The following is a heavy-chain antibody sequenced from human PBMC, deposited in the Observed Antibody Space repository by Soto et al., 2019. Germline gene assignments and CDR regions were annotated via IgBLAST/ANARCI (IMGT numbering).Heavy chain of an antibody. CDR2: IWCDGSNK. D-gene: IGHD6-19*01. Sequence: QVQLVESGGGVVQPGRSLRLSCAASGFTFRSYGMHWVRQAPGKGLEWVAVIWCDGSNKYYADSVKGRFTISRDNSKNPLYLQMNTLRAEDTAVYYCARGGRRGWCRTVDAFDIWGQGTMVPVSS. V-gene: IGHV3-33*01. CDR1: GFTFRSYG. J-gene: IGHJ3*02. CDR3: ARGGRRGWCRTVDAFDI.